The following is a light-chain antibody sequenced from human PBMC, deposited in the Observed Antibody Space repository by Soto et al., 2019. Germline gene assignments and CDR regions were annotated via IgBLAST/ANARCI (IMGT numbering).Light chain of an antibody. CDR3: QQSFSTPYT. J-gene: IGKJ2*01. CDR1: QSISSY. CDR2: SAS. Sequence: DIQMTQSPSSLSASVGDRVTITCRASQSISSYLNWYQQIPGKAPKLLIYSASSLQSGVPSRFSGSASGTDFSHTISSLQPEDFATYYCQQSFSTPYTFGQGTRLEIK. V-gene: IGKV1-39*01.